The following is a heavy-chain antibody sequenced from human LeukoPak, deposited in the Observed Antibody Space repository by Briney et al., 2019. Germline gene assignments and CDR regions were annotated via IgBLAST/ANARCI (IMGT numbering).Heavy chain of an antibody. CDR3: GRTEYYFDY. V-gene: IGHV4-30-2*02. CDR2: IYHSGST. D-gene: IGHD1-1*01. CDR1: GGSISSGGYS. J-gene: IGHJ4*02. Sequence: SQTLSLTCAVSGGSISSGGYSWSWIRQPPGKGLEWIGYIYHSGSTYYNPSLKSRVTISADTSKNQFSLKLSSVTAADTAVYYCGRTEYYFDYWGQGTLVTVSS.